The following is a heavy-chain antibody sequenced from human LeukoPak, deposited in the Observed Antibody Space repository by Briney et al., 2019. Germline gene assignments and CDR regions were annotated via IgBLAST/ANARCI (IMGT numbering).Heavy chain of an antibody. CDR2: ISSSSSYI. V-gene: IGHV3-21*01. CDR3: ARDGSSEIYDILTGYYWDYYYYMDV. J-gene: IGHJ6*03. Sequence: PGGSLRLSCAASGFTFSSYSMNWVRQAPGKGLEWVSSISSSSSYIYYADSVKGRFTISRDNAKNSLYLQMNSLRAEDTAVYYCARDGSSEIYDILTGYYWDYYYYMDVWGKGTTVTVSS. CDR1: GFTFSSYS. D-gene: IGHD3-9*01.